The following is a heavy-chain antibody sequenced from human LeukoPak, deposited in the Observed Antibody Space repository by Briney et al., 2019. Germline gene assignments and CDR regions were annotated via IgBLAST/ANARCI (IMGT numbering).Heavy chain of an antibody. CDR3: ARDSRRLNFDY. D-gene: IGHD2-21*01. CDR2: ISSSSSYI. V-gene: IGHV3-21*01. CDR1: GFTFSSYS. Sequence: EGSLRLSCAASGFTFSSYSMNWVRQAPGEGLEWVSSISSSSSYIYYADSVKGRFTISRDNAKNSLYLQMNSLRAEDTAVYYCARDSRRLNFDYWGQGTLVTVSS. J-gene: IGHJ4*02.